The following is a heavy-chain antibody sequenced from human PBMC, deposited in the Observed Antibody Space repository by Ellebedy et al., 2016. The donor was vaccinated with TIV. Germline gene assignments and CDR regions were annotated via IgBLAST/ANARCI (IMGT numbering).Heavy chain of an antibody. J-gene: IGHJ4*02. V-gene: IGHV3-11*01. CDR3: ARHTTMDYLFDY. CDR1: GFTFSDYS. CDR2: ISLSVNTM. D-gene: IGHD3/OR15-3a*01. Sequence: PGGSLRLSCVASGFTFSDYSMSWVRQAPGKGLEWVSRISLSVNTMYYADSVQGRFTISRDNAKNSLFLQMNNLRAEDTAVYFCARHTTMDYLFDYWGQGTPVTVAS.